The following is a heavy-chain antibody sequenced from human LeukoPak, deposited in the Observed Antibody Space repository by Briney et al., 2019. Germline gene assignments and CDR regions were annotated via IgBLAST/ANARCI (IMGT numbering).Heavy chain of an antibody. Sequence: GGSLRLSCTASGLTFTYYTMTWVRQPPGKGLEWVSSISSSRRYIYYADSVKGRFTISRDNTKNSLYLQMNTLRAEDTAVYFCARDLRLEDVEMATMMDFWGQGTLVTVSS. CDR1: GLTFTYYT. V-gene: IGHV3-21*01. J-gene: IGHJ4*02. CDR3: ARDLRLEDVEMATMMDF. D-gene: IGHD5-24*01. CDR2: ISSSRRYI.